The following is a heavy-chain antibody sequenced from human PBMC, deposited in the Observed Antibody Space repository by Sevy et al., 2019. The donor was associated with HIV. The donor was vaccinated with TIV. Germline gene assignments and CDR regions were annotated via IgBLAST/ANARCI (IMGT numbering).Heavy chain of an antibody. Sequence: PSETLSLTCTVSNGSISDYYWSWIRQPPGKGLEWIGYIYYTGSTNYNPSLKSRVTISIDTSKSQFSLKLSSVTAADTAVYFCARREDNWFDPWGQGTLVTVSS. CDR2: IYYTGST. CDR1: NGSISDYY. CDR3: ARREDNWFDP. D-gene: IGHD1-26*01. J-gene: IGHJ5*02. V-gene: IGHV4-59*01.